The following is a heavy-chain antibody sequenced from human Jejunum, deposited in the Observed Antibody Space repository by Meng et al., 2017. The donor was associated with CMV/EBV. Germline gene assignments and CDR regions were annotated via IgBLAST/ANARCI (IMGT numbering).Heavy chain of an antibody. J-gene: IGHJ3*02. Sequence: SCADSGFTFSIHWMSWVRQPPGKGPEWVASIKPDGSEIQYVGSLGGRFTVSRDNARKSLYLQMNSLTAEDTAVYYCASGNDFNIWGQGTLVTVSS. CDR3: ASGNDFNI. V-gene: IGHV3-7*01. CDR1: GFTFSIHW. D-gene: IGHD1-1*01. CDR2: IKPDGSEI.